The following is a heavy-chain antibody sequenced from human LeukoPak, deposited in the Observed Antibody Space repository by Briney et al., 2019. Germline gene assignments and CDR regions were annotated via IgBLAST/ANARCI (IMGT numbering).Heavy chain of an antibody. CDR3: GRDTVGYGGAFDI. V-gene: IGHV3-30-3*01. J-gene: IGHJ3*02. CDR1: GFTFSSYN. D-gene: IGHD5-18*01. Sequence: PGGSLRLSCEASGFTFSSYNMHWVRQAPGKGLEWVAVISYDGSNKYYADSVKGRSTISRDNSKNTLYLQVNSLRPEDTAVYYCGRDTVGYGGAFDIWGQGTMVTVSS. CDR2: ISYDGSNK.